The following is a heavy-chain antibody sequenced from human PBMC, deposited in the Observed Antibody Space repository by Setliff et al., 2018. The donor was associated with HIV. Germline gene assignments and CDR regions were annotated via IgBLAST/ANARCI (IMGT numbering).Heavy chain of an antibody. CDR3: ARAGDGSPFYYYYYMDV. Sequence: SETLSLTCTVSGGSISNYYWSWIRQPPGKGLQWIGYIYYSGSTNYNPSLKSRVTISVDTSKNQFSLKLSSVTAVDTAVYYCARAGDGSPFYYYYYMDVWGKGTTVTVSS. J-gene: IGHJ6*03. D-gene: IGHD1-26*01. V-gene: IGHV4-59*01. CDR1: GGSISNYY. CDR2: IYYSGST.